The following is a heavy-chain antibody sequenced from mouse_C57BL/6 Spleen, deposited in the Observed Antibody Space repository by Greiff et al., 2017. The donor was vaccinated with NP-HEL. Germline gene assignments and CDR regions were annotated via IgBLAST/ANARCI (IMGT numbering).Heavy chain of an antibody. CDR2: INPSSGYT. CDR3: ARSETAQATNFDY. D-gene: IGHD3-2*02. J-gene: IGHJ2*01. Sequence: VHLVESGAELAKPGASVKLSCKASGYTFTSYWMHWVKQRPGQGLEWIGYINPSSGYTKYNQKFKDKATLTADKSSSTAYMQLSSLTYEDSAVYYCARSETAQATNFDYWGQGTTLTVSS. CDR1: GYTFTSYW. V-gene: IGHV1-7*01.